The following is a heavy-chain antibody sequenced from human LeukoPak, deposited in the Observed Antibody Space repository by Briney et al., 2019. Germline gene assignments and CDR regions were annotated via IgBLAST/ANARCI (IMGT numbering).Heavy chain of an antibody. CDR2: ISGNGGST. V-gene: IGHV3-23*01. D-gene: IGHD6-6*01. J-gene: IGHJ4*02. CDR1: GFTFSSYT. Sequence: GGSLRLSCAASGFTFSSYTMSWVRQAPGKGLEWVSAISGNGGSTFNADSRKGKYTISRDNSKTALFLKMNSLRVKETAVSYCEKPSIGTPSNYFDYCGWGTLATVSP. CDR3: EKPSIGTPSNYFDY.